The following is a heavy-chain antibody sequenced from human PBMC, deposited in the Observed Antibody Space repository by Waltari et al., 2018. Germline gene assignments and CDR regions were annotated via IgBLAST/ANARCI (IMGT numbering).Heavy chain of an antibody. J-gene: IGHJ4*02. V-gene: IGHV4-39*07. CDR1: GGSISSSSYY. D-gene: IGHD3-9*01. CDR2: IYYSGST. Sequence: QLQLQESGPGLVKPSETLSLTCTVSGGSISSSSYYWGWIRQPPGKGLEWIGSIYYSGSTYYNPSLKSRVTISVDTSKNQFSLKLSSVTAADTAVCYCARVGANVLRYFDPIYWGQGTLVTVSS. CDR3: ARVGANVLRYFDPIY.